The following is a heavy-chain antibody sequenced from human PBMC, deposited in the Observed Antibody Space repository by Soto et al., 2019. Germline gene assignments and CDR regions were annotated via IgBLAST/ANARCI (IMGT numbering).Heavy chain of an antibody. D-gene: IGHD6-13*01. CDR3: ARDLEGIAAAGPDHRGWFDP. J-gene: IGHJ5*02. V-gene: IGHV6-1*01. CDR1: GDSVSSNSAA. CDR2: TYYRSKWYN. Sequence: SQTLSLTCAISGDSVSSNSAAWNWIRQSPSRGLAWLGRTYYRSKWYNDYAVSVKSRITINPDTSKNQFSLQLNSVTPEDTAVYYCARDLEGIAAAGPDHRGWFDPWGQGTLVTVSS.